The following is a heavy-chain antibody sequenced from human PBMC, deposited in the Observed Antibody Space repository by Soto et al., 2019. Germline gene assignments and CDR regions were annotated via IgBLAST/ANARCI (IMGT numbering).Heavy chain of an antibody. Sequence: GGSLRLSCAASGFTLSSYAVSWVRQAPGKGLEWVSGISGSGGSTYYADSVKGRFNISRDNPKKSLYLQMNSLRVDDTAVYYCERRAFEAPIDVWGQGTLVTVSS. J-gene: IGHJ4*02. D-gene: IGHD3-9*01. CDR1: GFTLSSYA. CDR2: ISGSGGST. CDR3: ERRAFEAPIDV. V-gene: IGHV3-23*01.